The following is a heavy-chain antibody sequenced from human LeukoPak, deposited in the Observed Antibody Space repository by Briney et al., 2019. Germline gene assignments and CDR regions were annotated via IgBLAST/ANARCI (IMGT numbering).Heavy chain of an antibody. V-gene: IGHV4-39*07. CDR3: ARDLRYNWNDRGSGVDY. Sequence: PSETLSLTCTVSGGSISSSSYYWGWIRQPPGKGLEWIGSIYYSGSTYYNPSLKSRVTISVDTSKNQFSLKLSSVTAADTAVYYCARDLRYNWNDRGSGVDYWGQGPLVTVSS. J-gene: IGHJ4*02. CDR1: GGSISSSSYY. CDR2: IYYSGST. D-gene: IGHD1-1*01.